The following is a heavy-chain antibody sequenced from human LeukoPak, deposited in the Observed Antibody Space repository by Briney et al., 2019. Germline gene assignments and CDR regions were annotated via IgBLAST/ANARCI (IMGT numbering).Heavy chain of an antibody. CDR3: ARDLDTGFDY. CDR2: ISSSSSYI. J-gene: IGHJ4*02. V-gene: IGHV3-21*01. Sequence: GGSPRLSCAASGFTFSSYSMNWVRQAPGKGLEWVSSISSSSSYIYYADSVKGRFTISRDNAKNSLYLQMNSLRAEDTAVYYCARDLDTGFDYRGQGTLVTVSS. D-gene: IGHD5-18*01. CDR1: GFTFSSYS.